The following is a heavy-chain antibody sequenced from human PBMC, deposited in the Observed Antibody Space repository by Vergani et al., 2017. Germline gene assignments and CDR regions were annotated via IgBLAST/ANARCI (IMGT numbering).Heavy chain of an antibody. Sequence: QVQLQQWGAGLLKPSETLSLTCAVYGGSFSGYYWSWIRQPPGKGLEWIGEINHSGSTNYNPSLKSRVTISVDTSKNQFPLKLSSVTAADTAVYYCARRRVLYCSGGSCYSETLGYFDLWGRGTLVTVSS. CDR2: INHSGST. D-gene: IGHD2-15*01. CDR3: ARRRVLYCSGGSCYSETLGYFDL. V-gene: IGHV4-34*01. CDR1: GGSFSGYY. J-gene: IGHJ2*01.